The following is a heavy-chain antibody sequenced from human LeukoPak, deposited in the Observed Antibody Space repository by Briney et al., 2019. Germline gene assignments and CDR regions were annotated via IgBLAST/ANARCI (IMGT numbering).Heavy chain of an antibody. D-gene: IGHD6-19*01. V-gene: IGHV3-23*05. CDR2: IDKTTYPT. Sequence: GGSLRLSCAASEFIFSDYAMGWVRQAPGKGLEWVPTIDKTTYPTFYADSVKGRFTISRGNSKNTLYLQMNSLRTEDTAVYFCAKFEGATIPGWFNDYWGQGILVTVSS. CDR3: AKFEGATIPGWFNDY. J-gene: IGHJ4*02. CDR1: EFIFSDYA.